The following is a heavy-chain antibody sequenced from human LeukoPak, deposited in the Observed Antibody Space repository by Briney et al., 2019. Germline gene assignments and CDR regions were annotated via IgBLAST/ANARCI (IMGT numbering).Heavy chain of an antibody. V-gene: IGHV3-23*01. CDR1: GFTFSSYG. Sequence: GGSLRLSCAASGFTFSSYGMSWVRQAPGKGLEWVSAISGSGGSTYYADSVKGRFTISRDNSKNTLYLQMNSLRAEDTAVYYCAKAIGSGSYYPYYFDYWGQGTLVTVSS. D-gene: IGHD3-10*01. CDR3: AKAIGSGSYYPYYFDY. J-gene: IGHJ4*02. CDR2: ISGSGGST.